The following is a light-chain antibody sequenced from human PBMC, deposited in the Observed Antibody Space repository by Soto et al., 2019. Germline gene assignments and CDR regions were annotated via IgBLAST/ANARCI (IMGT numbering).Light chain of an antibody. CDR3: QQYNSYSWT. CDR1: QSINTW. CDR2: DAF. V-gene: IGKV1-5*01. Sequence: DIQLTQSLSTLSASVGDRVTITCLASQSINTWLAWYQQKPGKAPNLLIYDAFTLQSGVPSRFSGSGSGTEFTLTISSLQPDDSATYYCQQYNSYSWTFGQGTKVDIK. J-gene: IGKJ1*01.